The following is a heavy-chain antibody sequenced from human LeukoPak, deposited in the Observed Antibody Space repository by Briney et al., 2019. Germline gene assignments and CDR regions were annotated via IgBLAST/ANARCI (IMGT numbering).Heavy chain of an antibody. J-gene: IGHJ3*02. D-gene: IGHD6-13*01. CDR1: GFTFSSYA. Sequence: GGSLRLSCAASGFTFSSYAMSWVRQAPGKGLEWVSAISGSGGSTYYADSVKGRFTISRDNSKNTLYLQMNSLRAEDTAVYYCAKDRGGQQLVRGVAFDIWGQGTMVTVSS. CDR2: ISGSGGST. V-gene: IGHV3-23*01. CDR3: AKDRGGQQLVRGVAFDI.